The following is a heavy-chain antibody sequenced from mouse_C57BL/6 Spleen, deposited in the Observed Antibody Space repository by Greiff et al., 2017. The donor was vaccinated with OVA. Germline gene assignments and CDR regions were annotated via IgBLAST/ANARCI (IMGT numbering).Heavy chain of an antibody. Sequence: ESGPGLVKPSQSLSLTCSVTGYSITSGYYWNWIRQFPGNKLEWMGYISYDGSNNYNPSLKNRISITRDTSKNQFFLKLNSVTTEDTTTYYCARGESTTVDDWGKGTTLTVSS. J-gene: IGHJ2*01. V-gene: IGHV3-6*01. D-gene: IGHD1-1*01. CDR1: GYSITSGYY. CDR2: ISYDGSN. CDR3: ARGESTTVDD.